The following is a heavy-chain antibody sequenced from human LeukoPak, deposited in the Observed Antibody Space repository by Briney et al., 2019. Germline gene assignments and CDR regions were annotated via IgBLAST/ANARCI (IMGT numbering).Heavy chain of an antibody. Sequence: GGSLRLSCAASGFTFSSYWMSWVRQAPGKGLEWVANIKPDGSEKYYVDSVKGRFTISRDNAKNSLYLQMNSLRAEDTAVYYCARDRESSSSWLLDYWGQGTLLTVSS. CDR2: IKPDGSEK. CDR1: GFTFSSYW. V-gene: IGHV3-7*01. D-gene: IGHD6-13*01. CDR3: ARDRESSSSWLLDY. J-gene: IGHJ4*02.